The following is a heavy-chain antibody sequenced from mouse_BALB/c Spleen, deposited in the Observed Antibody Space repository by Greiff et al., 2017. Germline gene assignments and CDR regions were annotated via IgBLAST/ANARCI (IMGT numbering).Heavy chain of an antibody. D-gene: IGHD2-1*01. CDR1: GYSITSDYA. CDR2: ISYSGST. Sequence: EVQLQQSGPGLVKPSQSLSLTCTVTGYSITSDYAWNWIRQFPGTKLEWMGYISYSGSTSYNPSLKSRISITRDTSKNQFFLQLNSVTTEDTATYYCAKPYGNYVAWFAYWGQGTLVTVSA. CDR3: AKPYGNYVAWFAY. V-gene: IGHV3-2*02. J-gene: IGHJ3*01.